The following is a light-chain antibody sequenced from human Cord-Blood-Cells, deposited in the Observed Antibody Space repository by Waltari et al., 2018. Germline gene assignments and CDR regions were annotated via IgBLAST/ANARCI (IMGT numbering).Light chain of an antibody. Sequence: EIVLTQSPATLSLSPGERATLSCRASQSVSSYLAWYQQKPGQAPRLLIYDASNRATGIPARFRGSESGTDFTLTISSLEPEDFAVYYCQQRSNWPTFGGGTKVEIK. CDR2: DAS. V-gene: IGKV3-11*01. CDR3: QQRSNWPT. J-gene: IGKJ4*01. CDR1: QSVSSY.